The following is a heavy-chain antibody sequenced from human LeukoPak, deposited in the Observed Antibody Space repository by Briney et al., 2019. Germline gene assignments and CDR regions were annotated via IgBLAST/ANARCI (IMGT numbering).Heavy chain of an antibody. CDR2: IYYSGST. D-gene: IGHD6-19*01. CDR1: GGSISSYY. J-gene: IGHJ5*02. CDR3: ARSPQWLAHNWFDP. V-gene: IGHV4-59*08. Sequence: SETLSLTCTVSGGSISSYYWSWIRQPPGKGLEWIGYIYYSGSTNYNPSLKSRVTISVDTSKNQFSLKLSSVTAADTAVYYCARSPQWLAHNWFDPWGQGTLVTVSS.